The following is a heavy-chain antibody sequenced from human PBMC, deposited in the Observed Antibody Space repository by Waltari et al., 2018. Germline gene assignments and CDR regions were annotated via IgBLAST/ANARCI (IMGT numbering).Heavy chain of an antibody. J-gene: IGHJ4*02. D-gene: IGHD3-3*01. Sequence: QVQLQESGPGLVKPSETLSLTCTVPGGPISSYYWSWIRQPAGTGLEWIGRIYTSGSTHYNPSLKSRVTMSVDTSKNQFSLKLSSVTAADTAVYYCARTPEDYDFWSGYYSYYFDYWGQGTLVTVSS. CDR1: GGPISSYY. V-gene: IGHV4-4*07. CDR2: IYTSGST. CDR3: ARTPEDYDFWSGYYSYYFDY.